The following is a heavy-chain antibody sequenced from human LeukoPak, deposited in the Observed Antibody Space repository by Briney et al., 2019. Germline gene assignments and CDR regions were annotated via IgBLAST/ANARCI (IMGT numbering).Heavy chain of an antibody. J-gene: IGHJ5*02. D-gene: IGHD4-17*01. CDR3: ARVHDYGDYVGFDP. CDR2: IYYSGST. Sequence: SETLSLTCTVSGGSISSYYWSWIRQPPGKGLEWIGYIYYSGSTNYNPSLKSRVTISVDTSKNQFSLKLSSVTAADTAVYYCARVHDYGDYVGFDPWGQGTLVTVSS. CDR1: GGSISSYY. V-gene: IGHV4-59*12.